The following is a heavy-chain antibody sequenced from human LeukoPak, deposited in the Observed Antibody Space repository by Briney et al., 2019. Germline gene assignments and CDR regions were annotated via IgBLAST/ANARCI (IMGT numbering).Heavy chain of an antibody. J-gene: IGHJ5*02. CDR1: GYTFTSYA. CDR3: ARAPTPAPYSSGWYRGNWFDP. CDR2: INAGNGNT. D-gene: IGHD6-19*01. Sequence: ASVKVSCKASGYTFTSYAMHWVRQAPGQRLEWMGWINAGNGNTKYSQEFQGRVTITRDTSASTAYMELSSLRSEDTAVYYCARAPTPAPYSSGWYRGNWFDPWGQGTLVTVSS. V-gene: IGHV1-3*01.